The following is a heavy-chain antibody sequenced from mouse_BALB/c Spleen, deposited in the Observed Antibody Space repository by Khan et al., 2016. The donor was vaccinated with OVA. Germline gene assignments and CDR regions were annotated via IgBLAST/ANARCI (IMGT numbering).Heavy chain of an antibody. J-gene: IGHJ3*01. Sequence: QVQLQQSGAELVKPGASVKLSCKTSGYTFTSYWIQWVKQRPGQGLGWIGQIFPGTGTTYSNENFKAKATLTVDTSSSTADMQLSSLTSEDSAVYFCSRGYFGNYEFAYWGQGTLVTVSA. CDR3: SRGYFGNYEFAY. D-gene: IGHD2-1*01. CDR1: GYTFTSYW. CDR2: IFPGTGTT. V-gene: IGHV1S132*01.